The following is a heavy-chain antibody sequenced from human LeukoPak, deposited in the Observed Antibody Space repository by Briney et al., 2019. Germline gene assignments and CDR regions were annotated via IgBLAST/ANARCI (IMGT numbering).Heavy chain of an antibody. CDR2: IYYSGST. Sequence: SETLSLTCTVSGGSISSYYWSWIRQPPGKGLEWIGYIYYSGSTNYNPSLKSRVTISVDTSKNQFSLKLSSVTAADTAVYYCASYGDYRGFDYWGQGTLVTVSS. CDR1: GGSISSYY. D-gene: IGHD4-17*01. V-gene: IGHV4-59*12. J-gene: IGHJ4*02. CDR3: ASYGDYRGFDY.